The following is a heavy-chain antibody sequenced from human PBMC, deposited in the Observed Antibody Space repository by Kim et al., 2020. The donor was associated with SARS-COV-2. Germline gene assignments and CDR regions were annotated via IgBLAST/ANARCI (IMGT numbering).Heavy chain of an antibody. Sequence: GESLKISCKGSGYSFTSYWISWVRQMPGKGLEWMGRIDPSDSYTNYSPSFQGHVTISADKSISTAYLQWSSLKASDTAMYYCARHSHCSSTSCHPYYYYYYGMDVWGQGTTVTVSS. CDR3: ARHSHCSSTSCHPYYYYYYGMDV. CDR1: GYSFTSYW. CDR2: IDPSDSYT. D-gene: IGHD2-2*01. V-gene: IGHV5-10-1*01. J-gene: IGHJ6*02.